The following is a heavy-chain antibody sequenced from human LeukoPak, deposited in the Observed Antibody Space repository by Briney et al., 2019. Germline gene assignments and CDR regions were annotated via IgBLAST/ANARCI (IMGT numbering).Heavy chain of an antibody. D-gene: IGHD3-10*01. CDR3: ARVRRRGGIDY. V-gene: IGHV4-30-4*01. J-gene: IGHJ4*02. CDR2: IYYTGST. CDR1: GGSISSGDYF. Sequence: SQTLSLTCAVSGGSISSGDYFWTWVRPPPGQGLECIGYIYYTGSTYYTPSLKSRVTISVDTSNNQFSLKVTSVTAADTAVYYCARVRRRGGIDYWGQGTLVIVSS.